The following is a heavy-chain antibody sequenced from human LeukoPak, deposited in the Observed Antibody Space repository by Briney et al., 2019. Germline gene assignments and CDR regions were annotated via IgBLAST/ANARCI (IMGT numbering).Heavy chain of an antibody. V-gene: IGHV3-11*01. J-gene: IGHJ3*02. CDR1: GFTFSDYY. D-gene: IGHD3-22*01. Sequence: PGGSLRLSCAASGFTFSDYYMNWVRQAQGEGLEWISFISSSGSTIYYADSVKRRFTISRDNAKNSLYLQMNSLRAEDTAVYYCARDETRRQYYYDSSGYYPDAFDIWGQGTMVTVSS. CDR3: ARDETRRQYYYDSSGYYPDAFDI. CDR2: ISSSGSTI.